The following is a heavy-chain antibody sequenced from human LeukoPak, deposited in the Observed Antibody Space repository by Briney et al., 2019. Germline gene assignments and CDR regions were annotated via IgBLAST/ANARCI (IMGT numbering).Heavy chain of an antibody. J-gene: IGHJ4*02. CDR3: ARTAYCGGDCYSDYFDY. V-gene: IGHV1-2*02. CDR1: GYTFTGYY. D-gene: IGHD2-21*02. CDR2: INPNSGGT. Sequence: GASVKVSCKASGYTFTGYYMHWVRQAPGQGLEWMGWINPNSGGTNYAQKFQGRVTMTRDTSISTAYMELSRLRSDDTAVYYCARTAYCGGDCYSDYFDYWGQGTLVTVSS.